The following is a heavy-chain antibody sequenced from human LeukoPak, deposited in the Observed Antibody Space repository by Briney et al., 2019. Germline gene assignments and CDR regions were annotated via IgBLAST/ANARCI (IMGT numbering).Heavy chain of an antibody. J-gene: IGHJ3*02. Sequence: GGSLRLSCAASGFTFSSYGMPWVRQAPGKGLEWVAVIWYDGSNKYYADSVKGRFTISRDNSKNTLYLQMNSLRAEDTAVYYCARDAYSSGWYEVGAFDIWGQGTMVTVSS. V-gene: IGHV3-33*01. CDR2: IWYDGSNK. CDR1: GFTFSSYG. CDR3: ARDAYSSGWYEVGAFDI. D-gene: IGHD6-19*01.